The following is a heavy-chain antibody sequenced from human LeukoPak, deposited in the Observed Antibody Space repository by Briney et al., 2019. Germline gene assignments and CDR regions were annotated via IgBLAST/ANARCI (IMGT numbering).Heavy chain of an antibody. D-gene: IGHD6-13*01. J-gene: IGHJ4*02. V-gene: IGHV1-2*04. CDR1: GYTFTGYY. Sequence: ASVKVSCKASGYTFTGYYMHWVRQAPGQGLEWMGWINPNSGGTNYAQKFQGWVTTTRDTSISTAYMELSRLRSDDTAVYYCARASSSSWYFRFDYWGQGTLVTVSS. CDR2: INPNSGGT. CDR3: ARASSSSWYFRFDY.